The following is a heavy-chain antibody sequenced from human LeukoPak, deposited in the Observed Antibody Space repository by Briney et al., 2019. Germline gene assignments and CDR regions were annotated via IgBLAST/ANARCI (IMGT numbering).Heavy chain of an antibody. CDR3: AKDTGSEVAFDI. D-gene: IGHD2-15*01. Sequence: GRSLRLSCAASGFTFDDYAMHWVRQAPGKGLEWVSGISWNSGSIGYADSVKGRFTISRDNAKKSLYLQMNSLRAEDTALYYCAKDTGSEVAFDIWGQGTRVIVSS. CDR1: GFTFDDYA. CDR2: ISWNSGSI. V-gene: IGHV3-9*01. J-gene: IGHJ3*02.